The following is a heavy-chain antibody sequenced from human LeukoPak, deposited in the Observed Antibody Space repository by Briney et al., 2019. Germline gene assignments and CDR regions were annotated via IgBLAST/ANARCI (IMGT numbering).Heavy chain of an antibody. Sequence: SVKVSRKASGGTFSSYAISWVRQAPGQGLEWMGGIIPIFGTANYAQKFQGRVTITTDESTSTAYMELSSLRSEDTAVYYCASISDDYGGNSGRGYWGQGTLVTVSS. CDR2: IIPIFGTA. CDR1: GGTFSSYA. CDR3: ASISDDYGGNSGRGY. D-gene: IGHD4-23*01. V-gene: IGHV1-69*05. J-gene: IGHJ4*02.